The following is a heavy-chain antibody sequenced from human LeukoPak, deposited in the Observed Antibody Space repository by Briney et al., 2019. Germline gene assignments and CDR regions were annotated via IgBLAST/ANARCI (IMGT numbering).Heavy chain of an antibody. V-gene: IGHV3-23*01. D-gene: IGHD2-15*01. CDR1: GFTFNNYA. Sequence: GGSLRLSCAASGFTFNNYAMYWVRQAPGKGPEWVSGIFGSGGSAHYAESVKGRFTISRDNSKNTVYLQLDSLRVEDTAVYYCGKTTVGYSSGRYPGWPVDYWGQGTLVTVSS. CDR3: GKTTVGYSSGRYPGWPVDY. CDR2: IFGSGGSA. J-gene: IGHJ4*02.